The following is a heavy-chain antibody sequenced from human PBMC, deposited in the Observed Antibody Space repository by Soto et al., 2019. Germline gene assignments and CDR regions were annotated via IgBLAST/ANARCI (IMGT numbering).Heavy chain of an antibody. J-gene: IGHJ3*02. D-gene: IGHD3-22*01. CDR2: ISAYNGNT. Sequence: GASVRVSCKASVYTFTSYGISWWRRAPGQGLEWMGWISAYNGNTNYAQKLQGRVTMTTDPSTSTAYMELRSLRSDDTAVYYCARTRLSYYDSSGPFDIWRQGTMVTVSS. CDR3: ARTRLSYYDSSGPFDI. V-gene: IGHV1-18*01. CDR1: VYTFTSYG.